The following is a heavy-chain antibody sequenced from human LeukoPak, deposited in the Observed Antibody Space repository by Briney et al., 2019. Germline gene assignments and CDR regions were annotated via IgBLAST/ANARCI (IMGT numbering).Heavy chain of an antibody. CDR3: ARSLGSYGLKVYYFDY. V-gene: IGHV1-18*01. J-gene: IGHJ4*02. D-gene: IGHD5-18*01. CDR2: ISAYNGNT. CDR1: GYTFTSYG. Sequence: GASVKVSCKASGYTFTSYGISWVRQAPGQGLEWMGWISAYNGNTNYAQKLQGRVTMTTDTSTSTAYMELRSLRSDDTAVYYCARSLGSYGLKVYYFDYWGQGTLVTVSS.